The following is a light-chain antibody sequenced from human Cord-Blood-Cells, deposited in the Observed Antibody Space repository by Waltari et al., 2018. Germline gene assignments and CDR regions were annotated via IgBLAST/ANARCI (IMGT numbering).Light chain of an antibody. CDR2: GAS. CDR3: QQYGSSPQGT. V-gene: IGKV3-20*01. Sequence: EIVLTHSPGTLSLSPGERATLSCRASQSVRSSYLAWYQQKPGQAPRPLIYGASSRATGIPDRFSGSGSGTEFTLTISRLEPEDFAVYYCQQYGSSPQGTFGGGTKVEIK. CDR1: QSVRSSY. J-gene: IGKJ4*01.